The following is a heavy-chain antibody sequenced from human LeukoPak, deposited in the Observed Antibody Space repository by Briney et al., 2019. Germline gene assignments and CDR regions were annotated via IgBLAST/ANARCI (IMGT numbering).Heavy chain of an antibody. J-gene: IGHJ5*02. D-gene: IGHD6-25*01. CDR3: ARLAAAAFWFGP. V-gene: IGHV4-59*01. CDR2: IYYSGST. CDR1: GGSISSYY. Sequence: SETLSLTCTVSGGSISSYYWSWIRQPPGKGLEWIGYIYYSGSTNYNPSLKSRVTISVDTSKNQFSLKLSSVTAADTAVYYCARLAAAAFWFGPWGQGTLVTVSS.